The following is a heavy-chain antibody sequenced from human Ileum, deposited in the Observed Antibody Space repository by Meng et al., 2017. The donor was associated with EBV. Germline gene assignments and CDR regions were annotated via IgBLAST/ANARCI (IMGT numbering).Heavy chain of an antibody. J-gene: IGHJ4*02. CDR3: GRDQGRELINH. CDR2: VYHRGDT. D-gene: IGHD1-7*01. CDR1: GESTSGGFW. Sequence: VRREESAPGLVTLSGTLSLTFTFSGESTSGGFWWSWGRQPPGKGLEWIGEVYHRGDTNYNPSLKSRVDISVDKSKNQFYLSLFSVTAADTAVYYCGRDQGRELINHWGQGTLVTVSS. V-gene: IGHV4-4*02.